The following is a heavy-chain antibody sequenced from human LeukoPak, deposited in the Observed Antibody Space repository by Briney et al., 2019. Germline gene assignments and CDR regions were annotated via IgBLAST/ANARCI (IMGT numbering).Heavy chain of an antibody. Sequence: GGSLRLSRAASGFTFSSYEMNWVRQAPGKGLEWVSYISVSGSTIYYADSVKGRFTISRDNAKNSLYLQINSLRAEDTAVYYCARVGGSYDLDYWGQGTLVTVSS. D-gene: IGHD1-26*01. CDR1: GFTFSSYE. CDR2: ISVSGSTI. J-gene: IGHJ4*02. CDR3: ARVGGSYDLDY. V-gene: IGHV3-48*03.